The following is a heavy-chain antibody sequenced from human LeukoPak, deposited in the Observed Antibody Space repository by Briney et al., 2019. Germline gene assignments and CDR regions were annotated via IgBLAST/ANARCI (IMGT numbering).Heavy chain of an antibody. CDR1: GFTFSSYA. J-gene: IGHJ4*02. CDR3: AKDMHRYFDWFNFDY. Sequence: GGSLRLSCAASGFTFSSYAMHWVRQAPGKGLEWVAVISYDGSNKYYADSVKGRFTISRDNSKNTLYLQMNSLRAEDTAVYYCAKDMHRYFDWFNFDYWGQGTLVTVSS. V-gene: IGHV3-30*04. CDR2: ISYDGSNK. D-gene: IGHD3-9*01.